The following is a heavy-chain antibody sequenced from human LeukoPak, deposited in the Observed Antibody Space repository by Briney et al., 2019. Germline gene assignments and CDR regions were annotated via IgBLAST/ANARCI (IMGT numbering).Heavy chain of an antibody. V-gene: IGHV1-3*01. CDR2: INAGNGNT. CDR1: GYTFTSYA. CDR3: ARAPVVGYYYFDY. J-gene: IGHJ4*02. Sequence: ASVKVSCKASGYTFTSYAMHWVRQAPGQRLEWMGWINAGNGNTKYSQKFQGRVTITRDTSASTAYMELSSLRSEDTAVYYCARAPVVGYYYFDYWAREPWSPSPQ. D-gene: IGHD1-26*01.